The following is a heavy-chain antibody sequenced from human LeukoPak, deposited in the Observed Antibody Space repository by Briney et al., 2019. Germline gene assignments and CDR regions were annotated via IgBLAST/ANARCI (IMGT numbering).Heavy chain of an antibody. CDR1: GGSISSYY. CDR3: ARSGAYYDILTGYSPFDY. D-gene: IGHD3-9*01. Sequence: SETLSLTCTVSGGSISSYYWSWIRQPPGKGLEWIGYICYSGSTNYNPSLKSRVTISVDTSKNQFSLKLSSVTAADTAVYYCARSGAYYDILTGYSPFDYWGQGTLVTVSS. CDR2: ICYSGST. V-gene: IGHV4-59*01. J-gene: IGHJ4*02.